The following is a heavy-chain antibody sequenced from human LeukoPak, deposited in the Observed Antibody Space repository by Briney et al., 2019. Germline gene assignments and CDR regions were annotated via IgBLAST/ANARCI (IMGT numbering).Heavy chain of an antibody. Sequence: SETLSLTSTASCGSISSYNWCLIRQPPGEGLGWTWIIYYSGSTYYNPSLKSRVTTSVDTSKNQFSLKLNSVTAADTAVYYCARSPLLLYVTGLYYFDYWGQGTLVTGSS. CDR3: ARSPLLLYVTGLYYFDY. D-gene: IGHD2-15*01. CDR2: IYYSGST. J-gene: IGHJ4*02. CDR1: CGSISSYN. V-gene: IGHV4-59*04.